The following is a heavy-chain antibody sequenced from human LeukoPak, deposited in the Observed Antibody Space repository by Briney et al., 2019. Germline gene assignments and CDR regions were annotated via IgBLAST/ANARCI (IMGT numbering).Heavy chain of an antibody. V-gene: IGHV4-61*02. CDR2: IYTSGST. CDR1: GGSISSGSYY. D-gene: IGHD2-2*01. Sequence: PSETLSLTCTVSGGSISSGSYYWSWIRQPAGKGLEWIGRIYTSGSTNYNPSLKSRVTISVDTSKNQFSLKLSSVTAADTAVYYCARVVPAATGYYYYYYMDVWGKGTTVTVSS. CDR3: ARVVPAATGYYYYYYMDV. J-gene: IGHJ6*03.